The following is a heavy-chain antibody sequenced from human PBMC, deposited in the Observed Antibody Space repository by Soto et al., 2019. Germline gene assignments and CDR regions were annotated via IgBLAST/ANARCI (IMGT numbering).Heavy chain of an antibody. J-gene: IGHJ6*02. CDR3: AKDLFVEAAADPYGMDV. V-gene: IGHV3-23*01. CDR2: ISGSGGST. D-gene: IGHD6-13*01. CDR1: GFTFSSYA. Sequence: GGSLRLSCAASGFTFSSYAMSWVRQAPGKGLEWVSAISGSGGSTYYADSVKGRFTISRDNSKNTLYLQMNSLRAEDTAVYYCAKDLFVEAAADPYGMDVWGQGTTVTVSS.